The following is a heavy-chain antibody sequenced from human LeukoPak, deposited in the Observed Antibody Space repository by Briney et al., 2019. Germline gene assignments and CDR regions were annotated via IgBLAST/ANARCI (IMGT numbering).Heavy chain of an antibody. J-gene: IGHJ4*02. Sequence: GTSVKVSCKASGHTFTSYYMHWVRQAPGQGLDWMGIINPSGASTSYAQKFQGRVTMTRDTSTSTVYMELSSLRSDDTAVYYCAGGEGYYYGLWGQGTLVTVSS. CDR3: AGGEGYYYGL. D-gene: IGHD3-10*01. CDR2: INPSGAST. CDR1: GHTFTSYY. V-gene: IGHV1-46*01.